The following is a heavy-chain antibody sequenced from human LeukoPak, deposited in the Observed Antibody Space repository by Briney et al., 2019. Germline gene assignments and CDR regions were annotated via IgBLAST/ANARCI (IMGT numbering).Heavy chain of an antibody. CDR2: IIPILGIA. D-gene: IGHD3-10*01. Sequence: SVKVSCKASGGTFSSYAISWVRQAPGQGLEWMGRIIPILGIANYAQKFQGRVTITADKSTSTAYMELSSLRSEDTAVYYCARITITMVRGSLNYYGMDVWGQGTTVTVSS. V-gene: IGHV1-69*04. J-gene: IGHJ6*02. CDR1: GGTFSSYA. CDR3: ARITITMVRGSLNYYGMDV.